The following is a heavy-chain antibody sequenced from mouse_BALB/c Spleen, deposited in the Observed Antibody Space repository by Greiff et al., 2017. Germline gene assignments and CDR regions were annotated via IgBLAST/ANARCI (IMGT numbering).Heavy chain of an antibody. Sequence: EVKLMESGAELVKPGASVKLSCTASGFNIKDTYMHWVKQRPEQGLEWIGRIDPANGNTKYDPKFQGKATITADTSSNTAYLQLSSLTSEDTAVYYCARSGYYYGSSFYWYFDVWGAGTTVTVSS. V-gene: IGHV14-3*02. CDR1: GFNIKDTY. CDR3: ARSGYYYGSSFYWYFDV. CDR2: IDPANGNT. J-gene: IGHJ1*01. D-gene: IGHD1-1*01.